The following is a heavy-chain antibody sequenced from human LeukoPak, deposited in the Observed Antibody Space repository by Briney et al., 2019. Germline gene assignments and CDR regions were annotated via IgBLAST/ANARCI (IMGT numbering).Heavy chain of an antibody. D-gene: IGHD3-22*01. J-gene: IGHJ4*02. CDR2: ISYDGSNK. CDR1: GFTFSSYG. Sequence: GGSLRLSCAASGFTFSSYGMHWVRQTPGKGLEWVAVISYDGSNKYYADSVKGRFTISRDNSKNTLYLQMHSLRAEDTAVYYCAKDRRSGYYYWGNDYWGQGTLVTVSS. CDR3: AKDRRSGYYYWGNDY. V-gene: IGHV3-30*18.